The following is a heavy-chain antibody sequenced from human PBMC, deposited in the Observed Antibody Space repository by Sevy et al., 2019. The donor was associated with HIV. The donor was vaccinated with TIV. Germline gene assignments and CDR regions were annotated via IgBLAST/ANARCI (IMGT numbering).Heavy chain of an antibody. D-gene: IGHD3-16*02. J-gene: IGHJ4*02. Sequence: ASVKVSCKVSGYTLTELSMHWVRQAPGKGLEWMGGFDPEDGETTYAQKFQGRVTMTEDTSTDTAYMELSSLRSEDTAVYYCATGSQYIAEFDYWGQGTLVTVSS. V-gene: IGHV1-24*01. CDR3: ATGSQYIAEFDY. CDR1: GYTLTELS. CDR2: FDPEDGET.